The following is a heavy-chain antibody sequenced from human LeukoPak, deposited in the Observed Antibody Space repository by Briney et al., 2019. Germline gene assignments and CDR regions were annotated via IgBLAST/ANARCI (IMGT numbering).Heavy chain of an antibody. CDR1: GGSISSYY. D-gene: IGHD3-10*01. CDR2: IYTSGST. J-gene: IGHJ5*02. CDR3: ARGYYYGSGSYTGFDP. V-gene: IGHV4-4*07. Sequence: SETLSLTCTVSGGSISSYYWSWIRQPAGKGLEWIGRIYTSGSTNYNPSLKSRVTMSVDTSKNQFSLKLSSVTAADTAVYYCARGYYYGSGSYTGFDPWGQGTLVTVSS.